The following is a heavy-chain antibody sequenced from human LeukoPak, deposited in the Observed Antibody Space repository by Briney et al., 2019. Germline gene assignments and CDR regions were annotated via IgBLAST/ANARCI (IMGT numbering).Heavy chain of an antibody. CDR2: IKQEGSEK. J-gene: IGHJ4*02. CDR1: GFSFSSYW. D-gene: IGHD6-19*01. Sequence: GALRLSCAASGFSFSSYWMSWVRQAPGKGLEWVANIKQEGSEKFYVDSVKGRFTISRDNAKNSLYLQMNSLRAEDTAVYYCAKPKYSSGWYGSDYFDYWGQGTLVTVSS. CDR3: AKPKYSSGWYGSDYFDY. V-gene: IGHV3-7*03.